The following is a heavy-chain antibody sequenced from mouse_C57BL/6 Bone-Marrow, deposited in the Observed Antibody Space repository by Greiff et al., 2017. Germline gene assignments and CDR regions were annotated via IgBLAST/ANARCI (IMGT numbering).Heavy chain of an antibody. V-gene: IGHV1-42*01. Sequence: DVKLQESGPELVKPGASVKISCKASGYSFTGYYMNWVKQSPEKSLEWIGEINPSTGGTTYNQKFKAKATLTVDKSSSTAYMQLKSLTSEDSAVYYCALYDGYPYYAMDYWGQGTSVTVSS. CDR3: ALYDGYPYYAMDY. CDR1: GYSFTGYY. D-gene: IGHD2-3*01. J-gene: IGHJ4*01. CDR2: INPSTGGT.